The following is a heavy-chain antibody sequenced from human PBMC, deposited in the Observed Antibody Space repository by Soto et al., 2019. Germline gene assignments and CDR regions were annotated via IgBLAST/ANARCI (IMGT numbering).Heavy chain of an antibody. CDR3: AREWELLSSPPKEPAIYYYYGMDV. CDR2: ISSSSSYI. D-gene: IGHD3-10*01. Sequence: PGGSLRLSCAASGFTFSSYSMNWVRQAPGKGLEWVSSISSSSSYIYYADSVKGRFTISRDNAKNSLYMQMNSLRAEDTAVYYCAREWELLSSPPKEPAIYYYYGMDVWGQGTTVTVPS. J-gene: IGHJ6*02. V-gene: IGHV3-21*01. CDR1: GFTFSSYS.